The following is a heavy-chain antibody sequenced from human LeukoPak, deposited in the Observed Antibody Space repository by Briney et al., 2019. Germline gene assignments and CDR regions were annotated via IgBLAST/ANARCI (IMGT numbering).Heavy chain of an antibody. Sequence: ASVKVSCKASGYTFTSYGISWVRQAPGQGLEWMGWISAYNGNTNYAQKLQGRVTMTTGTSTSTAYMELRSLRSDDTAVYYCQMHYDFWSGYYGTDYWGQGTLVTVSS. J-gene: IGHJ4*02. CDR1: GYTFTSYG. V-gene: IGHV1-18*01. CDR3: QMHYDFWSGYYGTDY. D-gene: IGHD3-3*01. CDR2: ISAYNGNT.